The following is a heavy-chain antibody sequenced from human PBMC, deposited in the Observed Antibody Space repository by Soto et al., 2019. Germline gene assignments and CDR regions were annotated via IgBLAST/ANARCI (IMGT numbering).Heavy chain of an antibody. CDR1: GFTFSSYW. CDR2: IKQDGSEK. Sequence: GGSLRLSCAACGFTFSSYWMSWVRQAPGKGLEWVANIKQDGSEKYYVDSVKGRFTISRDNAKNSLYLQMNSLRAEDTAVYYCAREGGLGWPTLYYYYGMDVWGQGTTVTVSS. CDR3: AREGGLGWPTLYYYYGMDV. V-gene: IGHV3-7*01. D-gene: IGHD7-27*01. J-gene: IGHJ6*02.